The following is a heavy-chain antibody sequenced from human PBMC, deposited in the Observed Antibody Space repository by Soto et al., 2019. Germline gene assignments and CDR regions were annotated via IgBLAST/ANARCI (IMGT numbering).Heavy chain of an antibody. CDR3: AVKGGGYCSGGSCFYFDY. Sequence: GASVKVSCKASGYTFTTYGINWVRQATGQGLEWMAWMNPNIGITGYAQKFQGRVTMTTNTSISTAYMELSSLRSEDTAVYYCAVKGGGYCSGGSCFYFDYWGQGTLVTVSS. V-gene: IGHV1-8*01. J-gene: IGHJ4*02. CDR1: GYTFTTYG. CDR2: MNPNIGIT. D-gene: IGHD2-15*01.